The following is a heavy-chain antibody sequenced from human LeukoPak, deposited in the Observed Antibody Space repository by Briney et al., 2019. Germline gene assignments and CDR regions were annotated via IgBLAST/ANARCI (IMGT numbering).Heavy chain of an antibody. Sequence: ALVKVSCKASGYTFTGYYMHWVRQAPGQGLEWMGWINPNSGGTNYAQKFQGRVTMTRDTSISTVYMELSRLRSDDTAVYYCARADGSGSYYDDAFDIWGQGTMVTVSS. CDR1: GYTFTGYY. V-gene: IGHV1-2*02. CDR3: ARADGSGSYYDDAFDI. CDR2: INPNSGGT. J-gene: IGHJ3*02. D-gene: IGHD3-10*01.